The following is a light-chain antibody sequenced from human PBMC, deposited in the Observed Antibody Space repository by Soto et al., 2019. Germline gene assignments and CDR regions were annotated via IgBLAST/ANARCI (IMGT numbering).Light chain of an antibody. J-gene: IGKJ3*01. V-gene: IGKV1-13*02. CDR2: DAS. CDR1: QGISSA. Sequence: AIQLTQSPSSLSASVGDRVTITCRASQGISSALAWYQQKPGKAPKLLIYDASSLESGAPSRFSGSGSGTDFTLTISSLQPEDFATYYCQQFNSYPQTFGPGTKVDIK. CDR3: QQFNSYPQT.